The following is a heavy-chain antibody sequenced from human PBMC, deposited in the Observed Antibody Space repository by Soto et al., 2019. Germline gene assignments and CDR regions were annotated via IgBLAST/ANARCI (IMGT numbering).Heavy chain of an antibody. D-gene: IGHD3-16*01. CDR2: ISWNSNTI. Sequence: GGSLRLSCAASGFTFDNYAMHWVRQAPGKGLEWVSGISWNSNTIAYADSVKGRFTISRDNAKNSLYLQMNSLRAEDTAFYYCAKDRRAGGNSAFYFDFWGQGAQVTVSS. CDR3: AKDRRAGGNSAFYFDF. CDR1: GFTFDNYA. J-gene: IGHJ4*02. V-gene: IGHV3-9*01.